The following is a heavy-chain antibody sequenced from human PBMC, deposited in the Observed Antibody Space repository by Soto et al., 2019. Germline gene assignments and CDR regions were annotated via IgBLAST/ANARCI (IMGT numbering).Heavy chain of an antibody. J-gene: IGHJ6*02. Sequence: WASVKVSCKVSGYTLTELSMHWVRQAPGEGLEWMGGFDPEDGETIYAQKFQGRVTMTEDTSTDTAYMELSSLRSEDTAVYYCATGIAAHYYGMDVWGQGTTVTVSS. CDR1: GYTLTELS. CDR2: FDPEDGET. D-gene: IGHD6-6*01. V-gene: IGHV1-24*01. CDR3: ATGIAAHYYGMDV.